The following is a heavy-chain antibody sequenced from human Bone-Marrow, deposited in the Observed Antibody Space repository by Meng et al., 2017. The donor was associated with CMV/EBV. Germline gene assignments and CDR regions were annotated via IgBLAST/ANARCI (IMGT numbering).Heavy chain of an antibody. CDR2: IYTGNGGT. Sequence: GESLKISCAASGFPFSSYAMTWVRQAPGKGLEWVSVIYTGNGGTFYADSVKGRFTISRHDSQNTVYLLMNGLRAEDTAVYYCAKGDLPTDYWGQGTLVTVSS. V-gene: IGHV3-23*03. CDR3: AKGDLPTDY. CDR1: GFPFSSYA. D-gene: IGHD2-21*01. J-gene: IGHJ4*02.